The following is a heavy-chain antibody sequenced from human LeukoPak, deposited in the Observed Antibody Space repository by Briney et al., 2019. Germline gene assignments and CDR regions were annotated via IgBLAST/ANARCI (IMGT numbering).Heavy chain of an antibody. CDR2: IWYDGSNK. V-gene: IGHV3-33*01. CDR3: ARDGIDFWSGYTLGYYFDY. Sequence: GGSLRLSCAASGFTFRNHGMHWVRQAPGKGLEWVAVIWYDGSNKYYADSVKGRFTVSRDNSKNTLYLQMNNLRTEDTAVYYCARDGIDFWSGYTLGYYFDYWGQGTLVTVSS. D-gene: IGHD3-3*01. CDR1: GFTFRNHG. J-gene: IGHJ4*02.